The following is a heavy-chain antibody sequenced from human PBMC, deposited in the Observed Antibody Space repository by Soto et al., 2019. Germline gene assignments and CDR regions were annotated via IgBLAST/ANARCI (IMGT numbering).Heavy chain of an antibody. J-gene: IGHJ4*02. D-gene: IGHD2-2*01. CDR2: ISDSGSA. Sequence: GGSLRLSCTASGFTFSTYAMSWVRQAPGKGLEWVSTISDSGSAYYADSVKGRFTISRDNSKNTLYLEMNSLRAEDTAVYYCAKDKGGRYCSRTSCLYSFDYWGQGTLVTVSS. CDR3: AKDKGGRYCSRTSCLYSFDY. V-gene: IGHV3-23*01. CDR1: GFTFSTYA.